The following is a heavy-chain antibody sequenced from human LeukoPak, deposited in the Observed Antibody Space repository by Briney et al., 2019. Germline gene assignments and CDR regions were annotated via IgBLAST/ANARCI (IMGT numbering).Heavy chain of an antibody. V-gene: IGHV1-8*01. CDR2: MNPNSGNT. J-gene: IGHJ6*02. CDR3: ARGPTTPIQLWLRGRSGMDV. CDR1: GYTFTSYD. D-gene: IGHD5-18*01. Sequence: ASVKVSCKASGYTFTSYDINWVRQATGQGLEWMGWMNPNSGNTGYAQKFQGRVTMTRNTSISTAYMELSSLRSEDTAVYYCARGPTTPIQLWLRGRSGMDVWGQGTTVTVSS.